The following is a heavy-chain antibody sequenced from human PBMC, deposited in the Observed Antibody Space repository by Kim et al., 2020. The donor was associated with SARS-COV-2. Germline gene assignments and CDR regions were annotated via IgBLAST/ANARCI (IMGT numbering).Heavy chain of an antibody. V-gene: IGHV1-24*01. CDR1: GYTLTELS. D-gene: IGHD3-22*01. CDR2: FDPEDGET. J-gene: IGHJ1*01. CDR3: ATVAPTAESMIVVVIPWQYFQH. Sequence: ASVKVSCKVSGYTLTELSMHWVRQAPGKGLEWMGGFDPEDGETIYAQKFQGRVTMTEDTSTDTAYMELSSLRSEDTAVYYCATVAPTAESMIVVVIPWQYFQHWGQGTLVTVSS.